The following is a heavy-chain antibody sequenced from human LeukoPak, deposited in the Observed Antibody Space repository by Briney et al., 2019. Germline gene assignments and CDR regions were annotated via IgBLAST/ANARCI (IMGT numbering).Heavy chain of an antibody. J-gene: IGHJ6*03. CDR3: ASPSGIAVAGTDYYYMDV. Sequence: ASVKVSCKASGYTFTGYYMHWVRQAPGQGLEWMGWISAYNGNTNYAQKLQGRVTMTTDTSTSTAYMELRSLRSDDTAVYYCASPSGIAVAGTDYYYMDVWGKGTTVTVSS. V-gene: IGHV1-18*04. D-gene: IGHD6-19*01. CDR2: ISAYNGNT. CDR1: GYTFTGYY.